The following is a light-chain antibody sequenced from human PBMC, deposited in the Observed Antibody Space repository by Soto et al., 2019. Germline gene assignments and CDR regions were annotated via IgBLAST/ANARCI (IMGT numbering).Light chain of an antibody. CDR2: EGT. V-gene: IGLV2-23*01. Sequence: QSVMTPPASVSGSPGESITISCTETNSDVGTHNLVFWYQQHPGNAPKLFIYEGTKRPSGVSNRFSGSKSGNTASLTISGLQAEDDADYYCCSYALRFGTGTKVTVL. CDR3: CSYALR. J-gene: IGLJ1*01. CDR1: NSDVGTHNL.